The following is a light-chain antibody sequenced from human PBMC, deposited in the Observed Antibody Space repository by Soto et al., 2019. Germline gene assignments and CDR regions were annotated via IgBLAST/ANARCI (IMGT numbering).Light chain of an antibody. Sequence: EMVLTQSPATLSLSPGERATHSCRASQSVSSYLAWYQQKPGQAPRLLIYDASNRATGIPARFSGSGSGTDFTLTISSLEPEDFAVYYCQQRSNWVTFGGGTKVEIK. CDR3: QQRSNWVT. J-gene: IGKJ4*01. CDR2: DAS. CDR1: QSVSSY. V-gene: IGKV3-11*01.